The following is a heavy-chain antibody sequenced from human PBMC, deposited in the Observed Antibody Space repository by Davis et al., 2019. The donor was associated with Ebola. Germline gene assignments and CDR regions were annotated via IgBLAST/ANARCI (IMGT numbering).Heavy chain of an antibody. D-gene: IGHD3-10*01. V-gene: IGHV3-48*02. CDR1: GFTFSRNS. CDR3: ARAGMVQGVITKWDGY. Sequence: GESLKISCVASGFTFSRNSMNWVRQAPGKGLEWVSYISSSSTTIYYADFVKGRFTISRDNAKNALYLQMNSLRDEDTAVYYCARAGMVQGVITKWDGYWGQGTLVTVSS. CDR2: ISSSSTTI. J-gene: IGHJ4*02.